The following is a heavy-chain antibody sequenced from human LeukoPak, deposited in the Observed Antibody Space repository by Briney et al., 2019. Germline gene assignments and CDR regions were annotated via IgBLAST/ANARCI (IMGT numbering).Heavy chain of an antibody. J-gene: IGHJ4*02. V-gene: IGHV4-38-2*02. CDR3: ARTLIVVVPAARAFDY. CDR1: GYSISSGYY. CDR2: IYHSGST. D-gene: IGHD2-2*01. Sequence: PSETLSLTCTVSGYSISSGYYWGWIRQPPGKGLEWIGSIYHSGSTNYNPSLKSRVTISVDTSKNQFSLKLSSVTAADTAVYYCARTLIVVVPAARAFDYWGQGTLVTVSS.